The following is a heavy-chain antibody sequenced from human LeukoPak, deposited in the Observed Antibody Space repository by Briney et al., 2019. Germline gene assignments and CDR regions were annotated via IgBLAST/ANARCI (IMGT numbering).Heavy chain of an antibody. V-gene: IGHV3-48*02. Sequence: GGSLRLSCAASGFTFSSYSMNWVRQAPGKGLEWVSYISSSSSTIYYADSVKGRFTISRDNAKNSLYLQMNSLRDEDTAVYYCTRGTYYDFWSGYYSSLYGMDVWGQGTTVTVSS. D-gene: IGHD3-3*01. CDR2: ISSSSSTI. CDR3: TRGTYYDFWSGYYSSLYGMDV. CDR1: GFTFSSYS. J-gene: IGHJ6*02.